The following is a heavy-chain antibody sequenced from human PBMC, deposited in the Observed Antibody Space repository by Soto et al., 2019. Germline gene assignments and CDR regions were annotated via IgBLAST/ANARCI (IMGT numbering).Heavy chain of an antibody. CDR3: AGVTTVTKDYFDY. CDR1: SGSISSSNW. V-gene: IGHV4-4*02. J-gene: IGHJ4*02. D-gene: IGHD4-17*01. Sequence: QVQLQESGPGLVKPSGTLSLTCAVSSGSISSSNWWSWVRQPPGKGLEWIGEIYHSGSTNYNPSLKCRVTISVDKSKNQFSLKLSSVTAADTAVYYCAGVTTVTKDYFDYWGQGTLVTVSS. CDR2: IYHSGST.